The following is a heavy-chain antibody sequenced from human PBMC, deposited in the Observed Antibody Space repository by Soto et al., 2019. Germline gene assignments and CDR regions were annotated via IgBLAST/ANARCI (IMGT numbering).Heavy chain of an antibody. Sequence: EVQLLESGGGLVQPGGSLRLSCEAAAFIFSSDDMSWVRQAPGKGLEWVSGISGSGDNTYYADSVKGRFTVFRDNSKNTLYLQMNSLRAEDTAVYYCARDRSGSYFRGFDYWGQGTLVTVSS. CDR2: ISGSGDNT. CDR1: AFIFSSDD. CDR3: ARDRSGSYFRGFDY. D-gene: IGHD1-26*01. J-gene: IGHJ4*02. V-gene: IGHV3-23*01.